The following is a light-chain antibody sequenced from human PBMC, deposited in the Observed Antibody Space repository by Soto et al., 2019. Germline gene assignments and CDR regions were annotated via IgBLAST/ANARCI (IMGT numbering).Light chain of an antibody. CDR1: PSVSSY. J-gene: IGKJ2*01. V-gene: IGKV3-11*01. Sequence: EIVLTQSPATLSLSPGERATLSCRASPSVSSYLAWYQQKPGQAPRLLIYDASNRATGIPARFSGSGSGTDYTLTNSSQEPEDFAVYYCQQRSNWPPTFGQGTKLEIK. CDR2: DAS. CDR3: QQRSNWPPT.